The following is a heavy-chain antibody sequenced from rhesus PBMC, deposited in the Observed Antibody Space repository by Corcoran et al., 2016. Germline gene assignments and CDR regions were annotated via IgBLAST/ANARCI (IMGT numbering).Heavy chain of an antibody. J-gene: IGHJ6*01. Sequence: EVRLVESGGGLVQPGGSLRLSGAASGFTFSDYYMSWVRQAPGNGPEWVGFIRNKDNGGTAEYAASVKGRFTISRDDSKSIASLQMNSLKTEDTAVYYCARDGDTATVLDSWGQGVVVTVSS. D-gene: IGHD5-12*01. CDR1: GFTFSDYY. CDR2: IRNKDNGGTA. V-gene: IGHV3-116*02. CDR3: ARDGDTATVLDS.